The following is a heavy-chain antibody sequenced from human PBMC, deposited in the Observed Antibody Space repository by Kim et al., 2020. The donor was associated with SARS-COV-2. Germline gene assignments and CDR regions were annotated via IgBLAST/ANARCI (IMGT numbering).Heavy chain of an antibody. CDR2: FDPEDGET. CDR1: GYTLTELS. J-gene: IGHJ4*02. CDR3: ATDLFGLYYFDY. D-gene: IGHD3-16*01. Sequence: ASVKVSCKVSGYTLTELSMHWVRQAPGKGLEWMGGFDPEDGETIYAQKFQDRVTMTEDTSTDTAYMELSSLRSEDTAVYYCATDLFGLYYFDYWGQGTLVTVSS. V-gene: IGHV1-24*01.